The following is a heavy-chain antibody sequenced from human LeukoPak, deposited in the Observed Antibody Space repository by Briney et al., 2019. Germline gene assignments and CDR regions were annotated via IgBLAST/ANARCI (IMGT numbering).Heavy chain of an antibody. CDR2: INPNSGGT. D-gene: IGHD5-18*01. V-gene: IGHV1-2*02. CDR1: GYTFTGYY. Sequence: GASVKVSCKASGYTFTGYYMHWVRQAPGQGLEWMGWINPNSGGTNYAQKFQGRVTMTRDTSISTAYMELRSLRSDDTAVYYCARSPSRGYSYGCFDYWGQGTLVTVSS. CDR3: ARSPSRGYSYGCFDY. J-gene: IGHJ4*02.